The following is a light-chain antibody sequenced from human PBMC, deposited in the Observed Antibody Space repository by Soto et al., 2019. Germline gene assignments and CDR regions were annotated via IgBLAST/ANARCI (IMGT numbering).Light chain of an antibody. Sequence: TQPSSVSGSPGQSIAISCTGTRSDVGAYNYVSWYQQHPGKAPKLMISEVTNRPSGVYDRFSGSKSGNTASLNISGLQAEDEADYYCSSFTSRFTFVFGTRTKVTVL. CDR1: RSDVGAYNY. CDR3: SSFTSRFTFV. J-gene: IGLJ1*01. CDR2: EVT. V-gene: IGLV2-14*01.